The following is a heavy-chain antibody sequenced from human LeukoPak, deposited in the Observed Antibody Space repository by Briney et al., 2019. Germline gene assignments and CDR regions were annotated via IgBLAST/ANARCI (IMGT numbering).Heavy chain of an antibody. CDR2: FDPEDGET. J-gene: IGHJ4*02. CDR1: GYTLTELS. Sequence: ASVKVSCKVSGYTLTELSMHWVRQAPGKGLEWMGGFDPEDGETIYAQKFQGRVTMTEDTSTDTAYMELSSLRPEDTAVYYCATDVFVVRGVTRDYWGQGTLVTVSS. CDR3: ATDVFVVRGVTRDY. D-gene: IGHD3-10*01. V-gene: IGHV1-24*01.